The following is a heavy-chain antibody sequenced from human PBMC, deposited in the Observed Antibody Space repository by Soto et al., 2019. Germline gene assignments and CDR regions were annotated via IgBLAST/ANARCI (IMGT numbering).Heavy chain of an antibody. CDR2: INHSGST. J-gene: IGHJ4*02. V-gene: IGHV4-34*01. Sequence: SETLSLTCAVYGGSFSGHFWSWIRQPPGKGLEWIGEINHSGSTNFNASLKSRVTISVDTSKNQFSLKVNSLTAADTAVYYCARGISMIVEAQRDAPDKYYFDSWGQGT. CDR3: ARGISMIVEAQRDAPDKYYFDS. CDR1: GGSFSGHF. D-gene: IGHD3-22*01.